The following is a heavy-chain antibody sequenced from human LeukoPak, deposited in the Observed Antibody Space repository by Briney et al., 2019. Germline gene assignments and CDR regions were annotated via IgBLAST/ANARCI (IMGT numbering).Heavy chain of an antibody. D-gene: IGHD2-2*01. V-gene: IGHV4-38-2*01. Sequence: SETLSLTXAVSDYSINSGHYWGWIRQPPGKGLEWIGSIYHSGRTYYNPSLKSRVTTSVDTSKNQFSLKLTSVTAADTAVYYCARHASPDIVIVPAATFDYWGQGTLVTVSS. CDR1: DYSINSGHY. CDR3: ARHASPDIVIVPAATFDY. J-gene: IGHJ4*02. CDR2: IYHSGRT.